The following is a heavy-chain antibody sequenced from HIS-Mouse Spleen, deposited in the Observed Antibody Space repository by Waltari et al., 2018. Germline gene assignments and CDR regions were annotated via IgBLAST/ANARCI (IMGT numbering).Heavy chain of an antibody. CDR2: TYYRSKGYN. CDR3: ARAGFVAAAGTIDY. CDR1: GDSVSSNSAA. J-gene: IGHJ4*02. D-gene: IGHD6-13*01. Sequence: QVQLQQSGPGLVKPSQTLSLTCAISGDSVSSNSAAWNWIRQSPSRGLEWLGRTYYRSKGYNEYAVSVKSRITINPDTSKNQFSLQLNSVTPEDTAVYYCARAGFVAAAGTIDYWGQGTLVTVSS. V-gene: IGHV6-1*01.